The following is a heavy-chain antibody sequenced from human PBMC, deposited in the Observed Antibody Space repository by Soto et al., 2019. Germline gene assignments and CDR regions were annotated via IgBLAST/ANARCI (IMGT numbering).Heavy chain of an antibody. CDR3: AKKGPDLIAAATGWFAP. V-gene: IGHV4-39*01. CDR1: GGSISSSSYY. Sequence: SETLSLTCTVSGGSISSSSYYWGWIRQPPGKGLEWIGSIYYSGSTYYNPSLKSRVTISVDTSKNQFSLKLSSVTAADTAVYYCAKKGPDLIAAATGWFAPWGKGTLVTVPS. CDR2: IYYSGST. J-gene: IGHJ5*02. D-gene: IGHD6-13*01.